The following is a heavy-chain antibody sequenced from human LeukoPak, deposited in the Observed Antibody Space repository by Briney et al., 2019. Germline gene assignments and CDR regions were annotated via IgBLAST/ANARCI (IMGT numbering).Heavy chain of an antibody. Sequence: QPGGSLRLSCAASGFTFSSYAMHWVRQAPGKGLEWVAVISYDGSNKYYADSVKGRFTISRDNSKNTLYLQMNSLRAEDTAVYYCAKGYSSGWRYYYFDYWGQGTLVTVSS. CDR2: ISYDGSNK. CDR1: GFTFSSYA. V-gene: IGHV3-30*04. D-gene: IGHD6-19*01. CDR3: AKGYSSGWRYYYFDY. J-gene: IGHJ4*02.